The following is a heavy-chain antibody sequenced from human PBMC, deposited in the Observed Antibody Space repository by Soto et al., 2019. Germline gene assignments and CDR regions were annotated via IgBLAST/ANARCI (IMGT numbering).Heavy chain of an antibody. J-gene: IGHJ5*02. Sequence: LTCTVSGGSISSYYWSWIRQPPGKGLEWIGYIYYSGSTNYNPSLKSRVTISVDTSKNQFSPKLSSVTAADTAVYYCARVFYSSGWLFRWFDPWGQGTLVTVSS. CDR1: GGSISSYY. CDR3: ARVFYSSGWLFRWFDP. D-gene: IGHD6-19*01. CDR2: IYYSGST. V-gene: IGHV4-59*01.